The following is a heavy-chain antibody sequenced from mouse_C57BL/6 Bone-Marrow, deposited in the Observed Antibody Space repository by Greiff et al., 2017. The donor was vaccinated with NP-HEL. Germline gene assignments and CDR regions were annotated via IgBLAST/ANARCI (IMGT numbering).Heavy chain of an antibody. J-gene: IGHJ1*03. V-gene: IGHV10-1*01. D-gene: IGHD2-4*01. CDR2: IRSKSNNYAT. CDR1: GFSFNTYA. CDR3: VSDYDYILWYFDV. Sequence: EVMLVESGGGLVQPKGSLKLSCAASGFSFNTYAMNWVRQAPGKGLEWVARIRSKSNNYATYYADSVKDRFTITRDDSESMLYLQMNNLKTEDTAMYYFVSDYDYILWYFDVWGTGTTVTVSS.